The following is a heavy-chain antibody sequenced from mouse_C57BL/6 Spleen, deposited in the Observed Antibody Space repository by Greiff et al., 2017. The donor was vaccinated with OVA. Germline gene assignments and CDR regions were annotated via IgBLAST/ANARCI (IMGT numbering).Heavy chain of an antibody. J-gene: IGHJ3*01. V-gene: IGHV5-9-1*02. CDR2: ISSGGDYI. CDR3: TRDKGYYDYDGFAY. D-gene: IGHD2-4*01. CDR1: GFTFSSYA. Sequence: EVMLVESGEGLVKPGGSLKLSCAASGFTFSSYAMSWVRQTPEKRLEWVAYISSGGDYIYYADTLKGRFTLSRDNARNTLYLQMSSLKSEDTAMYYCTRDKGYYDYDGFAYWGQGTLVTVSA.